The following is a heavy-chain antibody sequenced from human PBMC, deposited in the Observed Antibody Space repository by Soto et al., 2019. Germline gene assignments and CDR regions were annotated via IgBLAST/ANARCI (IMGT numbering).Heavy chain of an antibody. V-gene: IGHV1-69*01. Sequence: QVQLVQSGAEVKKPGSSVKVSCKASGGTFSSYAISWVRQAPGQGLEWMGGIIPIFGTANYAQKFQGRVTITAEESTSTAYMELSSLRSEDTAVYYCARGPKSLWFGELLFGAFDYWGQGTLVTVSS. J-gene: IGHJ4*02. CDR3: ARGPKSLWFGELLFGAFDY. CDR2: IIPIFGTA. CDR1: GGTFSSYA. D-gene: IGHD3-10*01.